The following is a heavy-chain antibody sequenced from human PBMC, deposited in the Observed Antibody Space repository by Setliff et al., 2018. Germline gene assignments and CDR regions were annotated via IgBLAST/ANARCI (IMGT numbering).Heavy chain of an antibody. CDR2: FDPEDEET. CDR1: GYRLIEVS. J-gene: IGHJ6*03. Sequence: GASVKVSCKVSGYRLIEVSMHWVRQAPGKGLEWMGGFDPEDEETIYAQKFQGRVTMTEDTSTDTAYMGLSSLRSEDTAVYYCALEYSNSSPTVYYYMDVWGQGTTVTVSS. V-gene: IGHV1-24*01. D-gene: IGHD6-6*01. CDR3: ALEYSNSSPTVYYYMDV.